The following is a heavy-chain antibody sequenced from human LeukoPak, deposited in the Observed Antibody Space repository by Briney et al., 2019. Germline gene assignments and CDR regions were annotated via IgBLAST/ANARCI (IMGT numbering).Heavy chain of an antibody. J-gene: IGHJ5*02. D-gene: IGHD3-3*01. Sequence: PSETLSLTCTVSGGSISSYYWSWIRQPPGKGLEWIGYIYYSGSTNYNPSLKSRVTISVDTSKNQFSLKLSSVTAADTAVYYCARSTYYDFWSVPPQSGGLWFDPWGQGTLVTVSS. CDR3: ARSTYYDFWSVPPQSGGLWFDP. CDR2: IYYSGST. V-gene: IGHV4-59*01. CDR1: GGSISSYY.